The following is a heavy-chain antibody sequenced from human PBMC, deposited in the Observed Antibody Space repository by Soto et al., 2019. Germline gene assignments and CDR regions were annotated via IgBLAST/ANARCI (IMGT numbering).Heavy chain of an antibody. J-gene: IGHJ4*02. Sequence: PGGSLRLSCTASGFTFGDYAMTWVRQAPGKGLEWVGFIRSKTYGGTTEYAASVKGRFTISRDDSKSIAYLQMNSLKSDDTAVYYCTRDGDYYTSGSSGYFDYWGQGTLVTVSS. CDR3: TRDGDYYTSGSSGYFDY. CDR2: IRSKTYGGTT. V-gene: IGHV3-49*04. CDR1: GFTFGDYA. D-gene: IGHD3-10*01.